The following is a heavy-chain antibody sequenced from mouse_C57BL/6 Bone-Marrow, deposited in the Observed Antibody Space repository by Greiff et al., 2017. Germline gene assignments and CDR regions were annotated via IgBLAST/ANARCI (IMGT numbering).Heavy chain of an antibody. Sequence: EVKLMESGGGLVKPGGSLKLSCAASGFTFSDYGMHWVRQAPEKGLEWVAYISSGSSTIYYADTVKGRFTISRDNAKNTLFLQMTSLRSEDTAMYYCARYGSTRYCDVWGTGTTVTVSS. D-gene: IGHD1-1*01. CDR3: ARYGSTRYCDV. J-gene: IGHJ1*03. CDR1: GFTFSDYG. V-gene: IGHV5-17*01. CDR2: ISSGSSTI.